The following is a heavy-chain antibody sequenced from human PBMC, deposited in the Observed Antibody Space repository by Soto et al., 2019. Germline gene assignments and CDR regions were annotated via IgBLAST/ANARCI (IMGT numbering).Heavy chain of an antibody. Sequence: QVQLVQSGAEVKKPGSSVKVSCKASGGTFSSYAISWVRQAPGQGLEWMGRIIPIFGTANYAQKFQGRVTITADKSTSTAYMELSSLRSEDTAVYYCARNQHSKSYYYFGMDVWGQGTTVTVSS. D-gene: IGHD4-4*01. CDR1: GGTFSSYA. V-gene: IGHV1-69*06. J-gene: IGHJ6*02. CDR2: IIPIFGTA. CDR3: ARNQHSKSYYYFGMDV.